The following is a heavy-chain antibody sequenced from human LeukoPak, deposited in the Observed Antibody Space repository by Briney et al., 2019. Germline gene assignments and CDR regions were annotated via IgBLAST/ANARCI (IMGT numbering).Heavy chain of an antibody. Sequence: SETLSLTCAVSGYSISSGYYWGWIRQPPGKGLEWIGSIYHSGSTYYNPSLKSRVTISVDTSKNQFSLKLSSVTAADTAVYYCASAKWLLGAFDIWGQGTMVTVFS. CDR2: IYHSGST. CDR1: GYSISSGYY. J-gene: IGHJ3*02. CDR3: ASAKWLLGAFDI. V-gene: IGHV4-38-2*01. D-gene: IGHD3-22*01.